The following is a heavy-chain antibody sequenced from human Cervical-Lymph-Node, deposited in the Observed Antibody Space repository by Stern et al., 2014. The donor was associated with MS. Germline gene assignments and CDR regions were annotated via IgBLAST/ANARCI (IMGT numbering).Heavy chain of an antibody. V-gene: IGHV7-4-1*02. CDR1: GYTFTNSA. CDR3: ARDNNAYAYGGIDS. J-gene: IGHJ4*02. Sequence: VQLVESGSELRQPGASVKLSCKASGYTFTNSALNWVRQAPGQGLEWMGWINTNTGNPTYAQAFTSRFVFSMDTSVTTAYLQISSLKAEDTAIYFCARDNNAYAYGGIDSWGQGTLVTVSS. CDR2: INTNTGNP. D-gene: IGHD3-16*01.